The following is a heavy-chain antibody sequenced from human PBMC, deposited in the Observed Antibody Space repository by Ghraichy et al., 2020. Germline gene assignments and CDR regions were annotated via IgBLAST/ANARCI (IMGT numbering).Heavy chain of an antibody. D-gene: IGHD3-10*01. V-gene: IGHV3-33*06. Sequence: GGSLRLSCVGSGFRFRGYGMHWVRQAPGKGLQWVAGIWYDGSREYYADSVKGRFTISRDNSENTVSLQMNSLSADDTAVYYCAKEGGRLGEGAFDVWGQGTKVTVSS. CDR3: AKEGGRLGEGAFDV. CDR1: GFRFRGYG. J-gene: IGHJ3*01. CDR2: IWYDGSRE.